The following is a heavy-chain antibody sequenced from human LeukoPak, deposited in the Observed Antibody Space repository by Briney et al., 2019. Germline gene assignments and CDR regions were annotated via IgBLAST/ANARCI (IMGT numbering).Heavy chain of an antibody. D-gene: IGHD1-26*01. CDR1: RFTFSSYG. CDR3: LKDGDDSGCYLVY. V-gene: IGHV3-30*02. CDR2: IPYDGNNK. Sequence: GGSLRLSCAASRFTFSSYGMHWVRQAPGKGLEWVAFIPYDGNNKYYADSVKGRFTISRDNSKNTLYLQMNSLRAEDTAVYYCLKDGDDSGCYLVYCGQGTLVTVSS. J-gene: IGHJ4*02.